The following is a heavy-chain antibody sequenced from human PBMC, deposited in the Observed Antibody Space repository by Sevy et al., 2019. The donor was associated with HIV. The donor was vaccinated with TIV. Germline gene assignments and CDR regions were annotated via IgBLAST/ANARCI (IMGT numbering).Heavy chain of an antibody. Sequence: GSLRLSCTTSGFTFGDFAMSWFRQAPGKGLEWVGFIRSKDYGGTTEYAASVKGIFTISRDDSKNIAYMQMNSLKTEDTAVYFCTRDGGGGNILASYYYYDMDVWGQGTTVTVSS. CDR2: IRSKDYGGTT. V-gene: IGHV3-49*03. CDR3: TRDGGGGNILASYYYYDMDV. D-gene: IGHD2-21*01. J-gene: IGHJ6*02. CDR1: GFTFGDFA.